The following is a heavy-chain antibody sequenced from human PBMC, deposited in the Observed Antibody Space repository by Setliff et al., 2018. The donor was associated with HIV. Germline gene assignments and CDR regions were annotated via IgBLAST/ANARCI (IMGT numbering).Heavy chain of an antibody. Sequence: SETLSLTCTVPGDSITSNDYYWGWIRQPPGKGLEWIGIIHYNGRAYYDPSLKSRVTISVDSSLTQFSLKLRSVTASDSALYYCARYTSKVDWFDPWGQGALVTVSS. CDR3: ARYTSKVDWFDP. CDR1: GDSITSNDYY. J-gene: IGHJ5*02. D-gene: IGHD2-2*02. V-gene: IGHV4-39*01. CDR2: IHYNGRA.